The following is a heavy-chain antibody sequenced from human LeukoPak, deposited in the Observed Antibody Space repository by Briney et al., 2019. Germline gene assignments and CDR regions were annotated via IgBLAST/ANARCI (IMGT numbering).Heavy chain of an antibody. D-gene: IGHD4-23*01. CDR2: IWYDGSNK. CDR1: GFTFSSYG. J-gene: IGHJ6*02. Sequence: GGSLRLSCAASGFTFSSYGMHWVRQAPGKGLEWVAVIWYDGSNKYYADSVKGRFTISRDNSKNTLYLQMNSLRAEDTAVYYCARSPLYGGNSYYYGMDVWGQGTTVTVSS. CDR3: ARSPLYGGNSYYYGMDV. V-gene: IGHV3-33*01.